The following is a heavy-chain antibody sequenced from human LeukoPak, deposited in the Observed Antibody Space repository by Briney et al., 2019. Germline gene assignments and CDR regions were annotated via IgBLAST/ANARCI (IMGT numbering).Heavy chain of an antibody. D-gene: IGHD6-13*01. CDR2: ISSTSIYT. J-gene: IGHJ4*02. CDR3: AREDGYSSSWYSDY. CDR1: GFTFSDYY. Sequence: KPGGSLRLSCAASGFTFSDYYMSWLRQAPGKGLEWVSDISSTSIYTNYADSVKGRFTISRDNAKNSLYLQMNSLRAEDTAVYYCAREDGYSSSWYSDYWGQGTLVTVSS. V-gene: IGHV3-11*05.